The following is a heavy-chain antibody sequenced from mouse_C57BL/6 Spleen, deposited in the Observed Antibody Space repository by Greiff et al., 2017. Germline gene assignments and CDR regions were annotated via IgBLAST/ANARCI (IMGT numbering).Heavy chain of an antibody. V-gene: IGHV1-82*01. D-gene: IGHD2-5*01. Sequence: QVQLKESGPELVKPGASVKISCKASGYAFSSSWMNWVKQRPGKGLAWIGRIYPGAGDTNYNGKFKGKATLTADKSSSTAYMQLSSLTSEDSAVYFCARNGAYYSNYEDYWGQGTTLTVSS. CDR3: ARNGAYYSNYEDY. CDR2: IYPGAGDT. J-gene: IGHJ2*01. CDR1: GYAFSSSW.